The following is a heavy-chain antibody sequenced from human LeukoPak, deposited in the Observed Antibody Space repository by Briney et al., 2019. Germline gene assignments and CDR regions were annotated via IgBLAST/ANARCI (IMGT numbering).Heavy chain of an antibody. CDR2: ISYDGSNK. CDR1: GFTFSSYA. D-gene: IGHD6-19*01. Sequence: GGSLRLSCAASGFTFSSYAMHWVRQAPGKGLEWVAVISYDGSNKYYADSVKGRFTISRDNSKNTLYLQMNSLRAEDTAVYYCAGSLGPKIAVAAYWGQGTLVTVSS. J-gene: IGHJ4*02. CDR3: AGSLGPKIAVAAY. V-gene: IGHV3-30*04.